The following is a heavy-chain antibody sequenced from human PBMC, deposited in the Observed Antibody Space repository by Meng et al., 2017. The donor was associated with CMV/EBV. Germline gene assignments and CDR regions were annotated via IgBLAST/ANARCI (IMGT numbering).Heavy chain of an antibody. CDR2: IYYSGST. CDR3: ARAAGSSWYRDYYYGMDV. CDR1: GGSISSYY. V-gene: IGHV4-59*01. D-gene: IGHD6-13*01. Sequence: LSLTCTVSGGSISSYYWSWIRQPPGKGLEWIGYIYYSGSTNYNPSLKSRVTISVDTSKNQFSLKLSSVTAADTAVYYCARAAGSSWYRDYYYGMDVWGQGTTVTVSS. J-gene: IGHJ6*02.